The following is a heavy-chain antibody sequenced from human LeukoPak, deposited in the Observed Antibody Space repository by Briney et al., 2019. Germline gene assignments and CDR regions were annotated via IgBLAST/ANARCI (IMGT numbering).Heavy chain of an antibody. Sequence: ASVKVSCKVSGYTLTELSMHWVRQAPGKGLEWMGGFDPEDGETIYAQKFQGRVTMTEDTSTDTAYMELSSLRSEDTAVYYCATSISSIVITFGGVIVPNWFDPWGQGTLVTVSS. V-gene: IGHV1-24*01. D-gene: IGHD3-16*02. CDR2: FDPEDGET. CDR1: GYTLTELS. J-gene: IGHJ5*02. CDR3: ATSISSIVITFGGVIVPNWFDP.